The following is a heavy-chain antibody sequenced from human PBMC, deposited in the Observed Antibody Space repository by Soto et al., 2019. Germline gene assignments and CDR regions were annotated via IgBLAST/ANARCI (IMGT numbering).Heavy chain of an antibody. CDR3: ARDKGRIAAAGTQYYYYYYGMDV. Sequence: PSETLSLTCTVSGGSISSYYWSWIRQPAGKGLEWIGRIYTSGSTNYNPSLKSRVTMSVDTSKNQFSLQLSSVTAADTAVYYCARDKGRIAAAGTQYYYYYYGMDVWGQGTTVTVSS. J-gene: IGHJ6*02. V-gene: IGHV4-4*07. D-gene: IGHD6-13*01. CDR1: GGSISSYY. CDR2: IYTSGST.